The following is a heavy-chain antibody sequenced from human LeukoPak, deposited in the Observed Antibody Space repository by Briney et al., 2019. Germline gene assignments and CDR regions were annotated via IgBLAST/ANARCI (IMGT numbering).Heavy chain of an antibody. J-gene: IGHJ4*02. CDR1: GFTFSSYG. Sequence: GGSLRLSCAASGFTFSSYGMHWVRQAPGKGLEWVAVISYDGSNKYYADSVKGRFTISRDNSKNTLYLQMNSLRAEDTAVYYCAKAYSSSSQVEYYWGQGTLVTVSS. CDR2: ISYDGSNK. D-gene: IGHD6-6*01. V-gene: IGHV3-30*18. CDR3: AKAYSSSSQVEYY.